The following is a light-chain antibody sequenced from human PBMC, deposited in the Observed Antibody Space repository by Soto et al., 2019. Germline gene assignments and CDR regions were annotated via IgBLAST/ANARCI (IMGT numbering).Light chain of an antibody. CDR3: SSYAGTNTLVL. Sequence: QSALTQPASVSGSPGQSITISCTGTSSDIGGYNYVSWFQQHSGKAPKLIIYDVNNRPSGVSNRFSGSKSGTTASLAISGLQAEDEAEYFCSSYAGTNTLVLFGGGTKLTVL. CDR2: DVN. CDR1: SSDIGGYNY. V-gene: IGLV2-14*01. J-gene: IGLJ2*01.